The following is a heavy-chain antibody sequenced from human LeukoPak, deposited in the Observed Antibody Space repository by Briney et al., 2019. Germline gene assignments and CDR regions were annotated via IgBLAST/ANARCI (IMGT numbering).Heavy chain of an antibody. CDR3: AELGITLIGGV. Sequence: GGSLRLSCAASGFTFNSYGMNWVRQAPGKGLEWVYIISGSGGTTFYADSVKGRFTISRDNSRNTLYLQMNSLRAEDTAVYYCAELGITLIGGVWGKGTTVTISS. CDR1: GFTFNSYG. D-gene: IGHD3-10*02. V-gene: IGHV3-23*01. CDR2: ISGSGGTT. J-gene: IGHJ6*04.